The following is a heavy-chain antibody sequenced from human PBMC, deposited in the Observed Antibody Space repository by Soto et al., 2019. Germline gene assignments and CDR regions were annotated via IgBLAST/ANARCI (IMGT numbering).Heavy chain of an antibody. CDR3: AKDTYSSSPYYMDV. CDR2: ISWNSGNI. CDR1: GFTFDDYA. Sequence: EVQLVESGGGLVQPGRSLRLSCAASGFTFDDYAMHWVRQVPGKGLEWVSGISWNSGNIGYADSVKGRFTISRDNAKNSLYLQMNSLRVEDTALYYCAKDTYSSSPYYMDVCGKGTTVTVSS. V-gene: IGHV3-9*01. J-gene: IGHJ6*03. D-gene: IGHD6-6*01.